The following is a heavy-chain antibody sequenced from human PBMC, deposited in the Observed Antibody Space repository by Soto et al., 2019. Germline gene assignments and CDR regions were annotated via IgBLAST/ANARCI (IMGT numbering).Heavy chain of an antibody. CDR2: ISAYNGNT. CDR1: GYTFTSYG. J-gene: IGHJ5*02. D-gene: IGHD6-19*01. V-gene: IGHV1-18*01. CDR3: ARSIAVAATRWFDP. Sequence: QVPLVKSGVDVKKPGASVKVSCKASGYTFTSYGISWVRQAPGQGLEWMGWISAYNGNTNYAQKLQGRVTMTTDTSTSIAYMELRSLRSDDTAVYYCARSIAVAATRWFDPWGQGTLVTVSS.